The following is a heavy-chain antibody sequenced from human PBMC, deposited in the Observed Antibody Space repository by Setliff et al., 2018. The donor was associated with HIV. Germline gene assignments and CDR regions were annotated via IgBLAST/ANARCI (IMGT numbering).Heavy chain of an antibody. J-gene: IGHJ4*02. CDR1: GGSISSYY. CDR3: AKSSPSIGYISDH. V-gene: IGHV4-59*01. CDR2: IYYTGST. D-gene: IGHD5-12*01. Sequence: SETLSLTCTVSGGSISSYYWSWIRQPPGKRLEWIGYIYYTGSTNYNPSLKSRVTISLDTSKNQFSPNLSSVTAADTAVYFCAKSSPSIGYISDHWGQGTLVTVSS.